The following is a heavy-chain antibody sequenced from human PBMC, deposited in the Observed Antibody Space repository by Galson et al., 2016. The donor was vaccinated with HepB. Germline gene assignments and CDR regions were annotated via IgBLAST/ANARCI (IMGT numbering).Heavy chain of an antibody. CDR2: ISVHNGNA. CDR1: GYTFRSYT. J-gene: IGHJ4*02. D-gene: IGHD2-21*01. Sequence: SVKVSCKASGYTFRSYTINWVRQAPGQGLEWMGWISVHNGNAKYTQKFQDRVTMTKDTPTSTVYMELTRLTSDDTAVYYCTRDARVVHFDFWGQGTLVTVSS. CDR3: TRDARVVHFDF. V-gene: IGHV1-18*01.